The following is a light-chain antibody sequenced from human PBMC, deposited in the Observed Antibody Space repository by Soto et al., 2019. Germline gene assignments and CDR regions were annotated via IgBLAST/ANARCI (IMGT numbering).Light chain of an antibody. CDR3: QQYNNWPPLT. J-gene: IGKJ4*01. V-gene: IGKV3-15*01. Sequence: EIVMTQSPATLSVSPGERATLSCRASQSVSSNLAWYQQKPGQAPRLLIYGASTRATGNPARFSGSGSGTEFTLTISSLQSEDFAVYYCQQYNNWPPLTFGGGNKVEIK. CDR2: GAS. CDR1: QSVSSN.